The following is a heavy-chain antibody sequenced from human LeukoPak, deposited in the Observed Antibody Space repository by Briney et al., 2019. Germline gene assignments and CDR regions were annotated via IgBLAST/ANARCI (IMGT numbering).Heavy chain of an antibody. J-gene: IGHJ4*02. CDR3: ARGSADRTAMVY. CDR2: IYYSGST. Sequence: PSETLSLTRTVSGGSISSYYWSWIRQPPGKGLEWIGYIYYSGSTNYNPSLKSRVTISVDTSKNQFSLKLSSVTAADTAVYYCARGSADRTAMVYWGQGTLVTVSS. V-gene: IGHV4-59*01. D-gene: IGHD5-18*01. CDR1: GGSISSYY.